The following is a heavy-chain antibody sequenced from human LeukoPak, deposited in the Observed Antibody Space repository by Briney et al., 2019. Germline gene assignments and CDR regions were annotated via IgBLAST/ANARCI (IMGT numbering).Heavy chain of an antibody. D-gene: IGHD6-13*01. V-gene: IGHV3-7*04. J-gene: IGHJ6*02. CDR1: GFTLSNYY. CDR3: ARLRPYSSSWYAYYGMDV. CDR2: IKQDGGNK. Sequence: GGSLRLSCAASGFTLSNYYMSWVRQAPGKGLEWVANIKQDGGNKYYVDSVKGRFTISRDNAKNSLYLQMDSLRAEDTAVYYCARLRPYSSSWYAYYGMDVWGQGATVTVSS.